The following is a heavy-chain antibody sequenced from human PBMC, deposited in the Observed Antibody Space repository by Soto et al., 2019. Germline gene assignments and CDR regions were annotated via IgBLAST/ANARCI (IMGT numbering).Heavy chain of an antibody. V-gene: IGHV1-46*01. Sequence: SSVKVSCKASGFPLTNYYIHWLRQTPGQGLAGMGIINPSSGDTHYAQTLKGTVTMTTDTSTCTDYMGLRCLRSDDTAGYYGASGAGYTSGWYPDYYYYGMDVWGQGTTVTVSS. CDR1: GFPLTNYY. CDR3: ASGAGYTSGWYPDYYYYGMDV. CDR2: INPSSGDT. D-gene: IGHD6-19*01. J-gene: IGHJ6*02.